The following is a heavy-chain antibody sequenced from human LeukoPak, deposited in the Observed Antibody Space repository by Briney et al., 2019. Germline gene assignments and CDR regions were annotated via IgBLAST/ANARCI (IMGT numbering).Heavy chain of an antibody. CDR1: GYTFTGYY. CDR2: INPNSGGT. Sequence: ASVKVSCKASGYTFTGYYMHWVRQAPGQGLEWMGWINPNSGGTNYAQKLQGRVTMTRDTSISTAYMELSRLRSDDTAVYYCARDTCSGGSCYVDYWGQGTLVTVSS. J-gene: IGHJ4*02. V-gene: IGHV1-2*02. D-gene: IGHD2-15*01. CDR3: ARDTCSGGSCYVDY.